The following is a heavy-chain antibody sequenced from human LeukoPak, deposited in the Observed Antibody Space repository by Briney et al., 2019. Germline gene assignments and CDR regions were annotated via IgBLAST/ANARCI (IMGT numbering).Heavy chain of an antibody. CDR1: GGSISSGGYY. CDR2: IYDSGST. D-gene: IGHD2-2*01. V-gene: IGHV4-31*03. J-gene: IGHJ5*02. Sequence: PSQTLSLTSTVSGGSISSGGYYWSWIRQHPGKGLEWIGYIYDSGSTYYNPSLKSRVTISVDTSKNQFSLKLSSVTAADTAVYYCARGRRDIVVVPATNWFDPWGQGTLVTVSS. CDR3: ARGRRDIVVVPATNWFDP.